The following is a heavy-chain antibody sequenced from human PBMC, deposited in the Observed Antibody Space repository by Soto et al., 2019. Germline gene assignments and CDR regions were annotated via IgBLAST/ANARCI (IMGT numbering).Heavy chain of an antibody. D-gene: IGHD2-15*01. CDR1: GYSFRTHG. V-gene: IGHV1-18*01. Sequence: QVQLVQSGAEVKTPGASVKVSCRASGYSFRTHGISWVRQAPGQGLEWMGWISTYDDKTNFPQKFQGRITMTTDTSTSTAYMELRSLRSDDTAVYFCARDLGYCNSSGCFRNWFDPWGHGTPVTVSS. J-gene: IGHJ5*02. CDR2: ISTYDDKT. CDR3: ARDLGYCNSSGCFRNWFDP.